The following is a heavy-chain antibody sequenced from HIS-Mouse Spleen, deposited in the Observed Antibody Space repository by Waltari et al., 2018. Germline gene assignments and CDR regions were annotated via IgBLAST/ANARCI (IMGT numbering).Heavy chain of an antibody. CDR1: GCTFRSYV. CDR3: AKDRGSPLYFDY. V-gene: IGHV3-30*18. Sequence: QVQLVESGGGVVQPGRSLRLSCAASGCTFRSYVMHWVSQAPGKGLEWVAVISYDGRNKYYADSVKGRFTISRDNSKNTLYLQMNSLRAEDTAVYYCAKDRGSPLYFDYWGQGTLVTVSS. CDR2: ISYDGRNK. J-gene: IGHJ4*02. D-gene: IGHD1-26*01.